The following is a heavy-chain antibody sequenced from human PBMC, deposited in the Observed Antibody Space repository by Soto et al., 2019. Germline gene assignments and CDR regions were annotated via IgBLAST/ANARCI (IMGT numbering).Heavy chain of an antibody. CDR2: IIPMIGTA. D-gene: IGHD3-22*01. CDR3: ARDGYYYDCSGYYNAPYDC. CDR1: GGTFSTST. J-gene: IGHJ5*01. Sequence: GASVKVSCKASGGTFSTSTMRWVRQAPGQGLERMGGIIPMIGTANYAQKFQGRVTITADESTSIVYMELRSLRSEDTVVYFCARDGYYYDCSGYYNAPYDCWGQGARITVSS. V-gene: IGHV1-69*13.